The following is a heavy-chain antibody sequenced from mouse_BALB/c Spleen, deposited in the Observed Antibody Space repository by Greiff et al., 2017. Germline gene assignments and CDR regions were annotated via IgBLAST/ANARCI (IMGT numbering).Heavy chain of an antibody. Sequence: QVQLQQSGAERVKPGASVKLSCKASGYTFTSYYMYWVKQRPGQGLEWIGEINPSNGGTNFNEKFKSKATLTVDKSSSTAYMQLSSLTSEDSAVYYCTRYYYRYYFDYWGQGTTLTVSS. V-gene: IGHV1S81*02. D-gene: IGHD2-14*01. CDR3: TRYYYRYYFDY. CDR2: INPSNGGT. CDR1: GYTFTSYY. J-gene: IGHJ2*01.